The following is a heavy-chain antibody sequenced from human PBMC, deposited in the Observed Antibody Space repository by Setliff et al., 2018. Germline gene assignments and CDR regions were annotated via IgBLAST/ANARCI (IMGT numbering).Heavy chain of an antibody. Sequence: PSETLSLTCTVSGGSISPYFWSWIRQPPGKGLEWIGYIYHNGSTNYNPSLKSRVTVSLDTSKNQFSLKLTSVTAADTAVYYCARLSWNGLRYYGLDVWGQGTTVTVSS. CDR1: GGSISPYF. D-gene: IGHD3-3*01. V-gene: IGHV4-59*12. CDR2: IYHNGST. CDR3: ARLSWNGLRYYGLDV. J-gene: IGHJ6*02.